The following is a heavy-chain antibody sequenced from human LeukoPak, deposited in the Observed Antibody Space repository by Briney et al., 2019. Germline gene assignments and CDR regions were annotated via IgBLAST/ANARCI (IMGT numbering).Heavy chain of an antibody. Sequence: ASVKVSCKASGYTFTGYYMHWVRQAPGQGLEWMGWISPNSGGTNYVQKFQGRVTMTRDTSISTAYMELSRLRSDDTTVYYCARRSMVRGAGVWFDPWGQGTLVTVSS. D-gene: IGHD3-10*01. V-gene: IGHV1-2*02. J-gene: IGHJ5*02. CDR2: ISPNSGGT. CDR3: ARRSMVRGAGVWFDP. CDR1: GYTFTGYY.